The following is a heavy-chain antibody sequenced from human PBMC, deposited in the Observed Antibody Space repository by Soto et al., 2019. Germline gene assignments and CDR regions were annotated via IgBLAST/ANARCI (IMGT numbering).Heavy chain of an antibody. J-gene: IGHJ4*02. CDR2: IIPILGTA. V-gene: IGHV1-69*01. CDR3: ARARDIVVVVAARGIAHSLRN. D-gene: IGHD2-15*01. Sequence: QVQLVQSGAEVKKPGSSVKVSCKASGGTFSSYAISWVRQAPGQGLEWMGGIIPILGTANYAQKFQGRVTITADESTSTGYMELSSLRSEDTAVYYCARARDIVVVVAARGIAHSLRNWGQGTLVTVSS. CDR1: GGTFSSYA.